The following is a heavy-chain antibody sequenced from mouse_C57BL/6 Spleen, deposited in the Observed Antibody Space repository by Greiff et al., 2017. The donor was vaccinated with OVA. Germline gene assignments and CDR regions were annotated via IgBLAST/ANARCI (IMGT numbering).Heavy chain of an antibody. CDR2: IYPGDGDT. D-gene: IGHD2-3*01. CDR1: GYAFSSYW. Sequence: VQRVESGAELVKPGASVKISCKASGYAFSSYWMNWVKQRPGKGLEWIGQIYPGDGDTNYNGKFKGKATLTADKSSSTAYMQLSSLTSEDSAVYFCAREGAYDGYTWFAYWGQGTLVTVSA. V-gene: IGHV1-80*01. J-gene: IGHJ3*01. CDR3: AREGAYDGYTWFAY.